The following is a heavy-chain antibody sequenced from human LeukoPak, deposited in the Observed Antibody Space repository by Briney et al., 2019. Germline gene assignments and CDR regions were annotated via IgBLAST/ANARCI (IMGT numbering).Heavy chain of an antibody. CDR2: IIPIFGTA. V-gene: IGHV1-69*05. CDR1: GGTFSRYA. D-gene: IGHD3-3*01. J-gene: IGHJ5*02. CDR3: ATANLRFLEFDP. Sequence: GSSVKVSCKASGGTFSRYAISWVRQAPGQGLEWMGGIIPIFGTANYAQKFQGRVTITTDESTSTAYMELSSLRSEDTAVYYCATANLRFLEFDPWGQGTLVTVSS.